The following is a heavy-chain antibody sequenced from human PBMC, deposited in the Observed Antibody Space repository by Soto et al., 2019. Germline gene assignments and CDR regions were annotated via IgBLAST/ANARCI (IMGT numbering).Heavy chain of an antibody. CDR2: IYHSGST. V-gene: IGHV4-30-2*01. Sequence: QLQLQESGSGLVRPSQTLSLTCAVSGGSISSGGYSWNWIRQPPGKGLEWIGYIYHSGSTLYNPSRKSRVTISVDESKNQSSLKLSSVTAADTAVYYCARDQLEGNWFDPWGQGTLVTVSS. CDR3: ARDQLEGNWFDP. D-gene: IGHD1-1*01. J-gene: IGHJ5*02. CDR1: GGSISSGGYS.